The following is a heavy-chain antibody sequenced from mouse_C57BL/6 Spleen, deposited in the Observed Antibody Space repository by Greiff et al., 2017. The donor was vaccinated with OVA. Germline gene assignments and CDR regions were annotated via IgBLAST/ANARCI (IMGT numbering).Heavy chain of an antibody. CDR1: GYTFTDYN. CDR3: ARKNSLYYYGSLDY. D-gene: IGHD1-1*01. Sequence: VQLQQSGPELVKPGASVKIPCEASGYTFTDYNMDWVKQSHGKSLEWIGDINPNNGGTIYNQKFKGKATLTVDKSSSTAYMELRSLTSEDTAVYYCARKNSLYYYGSLDYWGQGTTLTVSS. J-gene: IGHJ2*01. V-gene: IGHV1-18*01. CDR2: INPNNGGT.